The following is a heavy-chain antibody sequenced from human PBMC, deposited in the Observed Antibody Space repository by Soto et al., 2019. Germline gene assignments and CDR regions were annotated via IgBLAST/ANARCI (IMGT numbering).Heavy chain of an antibody. J-gene: IGHJ6*02. Sequence: GESLKISCKGSGYSFTSYWIGWVRQMPGKGLEWMGIIYPGDSDTRYSPSFQGQVTISANKSISAAYLQWSNLKASDTAMYYCARLFRSCYLHHYYGMDVWGQGTTVTVSS. V-gene: IGHV5-51*01. CDR3: ARLFRSCYLHHYYGMDV. CDR1: GYSFTSYW. CDR2: IYPGDSDT. D-gene: IGHD3-3*01.